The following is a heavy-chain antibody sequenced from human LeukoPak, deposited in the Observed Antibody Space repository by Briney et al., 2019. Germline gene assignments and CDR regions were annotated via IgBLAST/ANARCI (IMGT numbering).Heavy chain of an antibody. CDR2: FDPEDGET. CDR3: ATGRGYSYGVPWFDP. J-gene: IGHJ5*02. CDR1: GYTLTELS. D-gene: IGHD5-18*01. V-gene: IGHV1-24*01. Sequence: ASVKVSCKVSGYTLTELSMHWVRQAPGKGLEWMGGFDPEDGETIYAQKFQGRVTMTEDTSTGTAYMELSSLRSEDTAVYYCATGRGYSYGVPWFDPWGQGTLVTVSS.